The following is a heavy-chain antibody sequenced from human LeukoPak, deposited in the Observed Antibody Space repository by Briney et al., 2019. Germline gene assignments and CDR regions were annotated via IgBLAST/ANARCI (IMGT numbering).Heavy chain of an antibody. J-gene: IGHJ3*02. CDR1: GFTFRNYA. V-gene: IGHV3-23*01. CDR3: AKDGVSIVVVVAATDAFDI. D-gene: IGHD2-15*01. CDR2: ISGSGGGA. Sequence: GGSLRLSCTASGFTFRNYAMNWVRQAPGKGLEWVSSISGSGGGANYADSVKGRFTISRDNSKNTLYVQMNSLRAEDTAVYYCAKDGVSIVVVVAATDAFDIWGQGTMVTVSS.